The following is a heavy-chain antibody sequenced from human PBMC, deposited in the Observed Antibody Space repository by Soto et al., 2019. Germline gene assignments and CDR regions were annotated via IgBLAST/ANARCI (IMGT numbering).Heavy chain of an antibody. CDR3: ARKLDYYDSTGFGKSLDY. D-gene: IGHD3-22*01. Sequence: GASVKVSCKASGYTFTSYGISWLRQAPGQGLEWMGWISAYNGNTNYAQKLQGRVTMTTDTSTSTAYMELRSLRSDDTAVYYCARKLDYYDSTGFGKSLDYWGQGTLVTVSS. J-gene: IGHJ4*02. V-gene: IGHV1-18*01. CDR2: ISAYNGNT. CDR1: GYTFTSYG.